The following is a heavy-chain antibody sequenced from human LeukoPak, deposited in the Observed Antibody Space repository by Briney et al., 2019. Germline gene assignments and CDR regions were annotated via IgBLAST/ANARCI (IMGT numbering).Heavy chain of an antibody. D-gene: IGHD6-13*01. J-gene: IGHJ4*02. CDR2: ISAYNGNT. Sequence: GASVKVSCKASGYTFTSYGISWVRQAPGQGLEWMGWISAYNGNTNYAQKLQGRVTMPTDTSTSTAYMELRSLRSDDTAVYYCARNWAADDPSYFDYWGQGTLVTVSS. CDR3: ARNWAADDPSYFDY. V-gene: IGHV1-18*01. CDR1: GYTFTSYG.